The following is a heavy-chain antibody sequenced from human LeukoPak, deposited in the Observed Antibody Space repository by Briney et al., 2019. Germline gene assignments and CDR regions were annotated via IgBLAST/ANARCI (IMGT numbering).Heavy chain of an antibody. CDR1: GFTFSSYE. D-gene: IGHD3-10*01. V-gene: IGHV3-48*03. CDR2: ISSSSNTM. CDR3: ARYGSGSPSDAFDI. Sequence: PGGSLRLSCAASGFTFSSYEMNWVRQAPGKGLEWVSYISSSSNTMYYADSVKGRFTISRDNAKNSLYLQMNSLRAEDTAVYYCARYGSGSPSDAFDIWGQGTMVTVSS. J-gene: IGHJ3*02.